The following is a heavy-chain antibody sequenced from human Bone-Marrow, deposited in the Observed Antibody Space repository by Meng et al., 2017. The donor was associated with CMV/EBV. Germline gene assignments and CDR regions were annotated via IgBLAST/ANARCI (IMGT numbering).Heavy chain of an antibody. J-gene: IGHJ4*02. Sequence: SETLSLTCTVSGGSISSYYWSWIRQPPGKGLEWIGYIYYSGSTNYNPSLKSRVTISVDTPQNQFSLNLTSVTAADTAVYYCARGVDAAKVGNYWGQGTLVTVSS. CDR1: GGSISSYY. V-gene: IGHV4-59*12. CDR2: IYYSGST. CDR3: ARGVDAAKVGNY. D-gene: IGHD5-18*01.